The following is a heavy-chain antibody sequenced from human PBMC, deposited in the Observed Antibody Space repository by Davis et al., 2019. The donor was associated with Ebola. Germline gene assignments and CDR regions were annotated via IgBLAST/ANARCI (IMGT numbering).Heavy chain of an antibody. D-gene: IGHD3-16*01. CDR1: GFTFGSYN. CDR2: IRYDGSNK. V-gene: IGHV3-30*02. J-gene: IGHJ4*02. Sequence: PGGSLRLSCAPSGFTFGSYNMNWVRQAPGKGLEWVAFIRYDGSNKYYADSVKGRFTISRDNSKNTLYLQMNSLRAEDTAIYYCTKGWGTIVSWGQGTLVTVSS. CDR3: TKGWGTIVS.